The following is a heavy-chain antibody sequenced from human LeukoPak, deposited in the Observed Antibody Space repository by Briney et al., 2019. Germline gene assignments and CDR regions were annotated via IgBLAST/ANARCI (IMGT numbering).Heavy chain of an antibody. D-gene: IGHD3-16*01. J-gene: IGHJ6*03. CDR1: GGTFSSST. Sequence: SVKVSCKDSGGTFSSSTINWVRQAPGQGRERMGGIIIMFGTPAYAQTFQGRVTITTDESTNTVDLELSRLRSEDTAVYYCGGGGVVATYMDVWGEGTMVTVSS. CDR3: GGGGVVATYMDV. V-gene: IGHV1-69*05. CDR2: IIIMFGTP.